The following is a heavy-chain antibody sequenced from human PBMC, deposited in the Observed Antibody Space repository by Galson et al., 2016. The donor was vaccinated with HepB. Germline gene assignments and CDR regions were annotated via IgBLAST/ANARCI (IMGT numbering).Heavy chain of an antibody. J-gene: IGHJ4*02. Sequence: SLRLSCAASGFTVSGKYMSWVRQAPGEGLEWVSAFYSGGSTYYAGSVKGRFAISSDNSKNTVFLQMNSLRVDDTAVYYCARGMVASGWYGAFDYWGQGTLVTVS. CDR3: ARGMVASGWYGAFDY. CDR1: GFTVSGKY. V-gene: IGHV3-53*01. CDR2: FYSGGST. D-gene: IGHD6-19*01.